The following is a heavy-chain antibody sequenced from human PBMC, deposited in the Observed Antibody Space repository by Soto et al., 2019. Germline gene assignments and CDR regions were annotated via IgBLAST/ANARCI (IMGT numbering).Heavy chain of an antibody. CDR1: GYTLTSYG. CDR3: VRRHVSATGIDLFDP. D-gene: IGHD6-13*01. CDR2: IPAANGDT. Sequence: GASVKVSCKASGYTLTSYGIHWVRQAPGQRLEWMGWIPAANGDTKYSPKFQGRVTITRDTSESTAYIELSSLRAEVTAVYYCVRRHVSATGIDLFDPWGQGTLVTVSS. J-gene: IGHJ5*02. V-gene: IGHV1-3*01.